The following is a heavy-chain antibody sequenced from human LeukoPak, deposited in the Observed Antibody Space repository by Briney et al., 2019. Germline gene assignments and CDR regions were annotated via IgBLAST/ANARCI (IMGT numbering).Heavy chain of an antibody. CDR3: ARAPSITMVRGVISYYYGMDV. CDR2: KRYDGSNK. V-gene: IGHV3-30*02. J-gene: IGHJ6*02. D-gene: IGHD3-10*01. CDR1: GFTFSSYG. Sequence: GGSLRLSCAASGFTFSSYGMHWVRQAPGKGLEWVAFKRYDGSNKYFADSVKGRFTISRDNSKKTLYLQMNSLRAEDTAVYYFARAPSITMVRGVISYYYGMDVWGQGTTVTVSS.